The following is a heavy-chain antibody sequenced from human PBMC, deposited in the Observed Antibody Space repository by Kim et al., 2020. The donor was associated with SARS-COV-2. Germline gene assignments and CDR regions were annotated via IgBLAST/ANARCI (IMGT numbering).Heavy chain of an antibody. Sequence: ASVKVSCEASGYTFTSYYIHWVRQAPGQGLEWVGIINPSGGAPTYAQKFQGRITMTRDTSTSTVYMELSSLKSEDTAVYYCARGLGSGNYYKYWGQGTLVTVSS. CDR3: ARGLGSGNYYKY. V-gene: IGHV1-46*01. J-gene: IGHJ4*02. CDR2: INPSGGAP. CDR1: GYTFTSYY. D-gene: IGHD3-10*01.